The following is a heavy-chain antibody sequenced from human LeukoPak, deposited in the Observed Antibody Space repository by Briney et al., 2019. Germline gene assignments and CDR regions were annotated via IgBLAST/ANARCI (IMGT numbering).Heavy chain of an antibody. CDR2: IYHSGST. J-gene: IGHJ4*02. Sequence: SETLSLTCAVSGGSISSGGYSWSWIRQPPGKGLEWIGYIYHSGSTYYNPSLKSRVTISVDRSKNQFSLKLSSVTAADTAIYYCARGGYLSYYFDYWGRGSLVTVSS. CDR1: GGSISSGGYS. CDR3: ARGGYLSYYFDY. V-gene: IGHV4-30-2*01. D-gene: IGHD2-15*01.